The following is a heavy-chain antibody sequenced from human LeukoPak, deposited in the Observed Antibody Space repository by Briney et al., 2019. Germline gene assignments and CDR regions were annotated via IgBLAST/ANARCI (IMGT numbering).Heavy chain of an antibody. Sequence: GGSLRLSCAASGFTFSNAWMSWVRQAPGKGLEWVGRIKSKTDGGTTDYAAPVKGRFTISRDDSKNTLYLHMTSLKTEDTAVYYCTTAPSLADAFDIWGQGTMVTVSS. CDR1: GFTFSNAW. CDR3: TTAPSLADAFDI. CDR2: IKSKTDGGTT. D-gene: IGHD3-3*02. J-gene: IGHJ3*02. V-gene: IGHV3-15*01.